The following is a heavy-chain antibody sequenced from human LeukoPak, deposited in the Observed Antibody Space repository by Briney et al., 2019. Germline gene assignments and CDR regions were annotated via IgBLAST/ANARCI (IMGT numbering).Heavy chain of an antibody. Sequence: PGGSLRLSCAASGFTLSSDAMSWVRQAPGKGLEWVSGISGSGGDSHYADSVKGRFTISKDDSKNTLYLQMNSLRAEDTAVYYCAKDSDYYYYMDVWGTGTTVTVSS. CDR3: AKDSDYYYYMDV. J-gene: IGHJ6*03. V-gene: IGHV3-23*01. CDR2: ISGSGGDS. CDR1: GFTLSSDA.